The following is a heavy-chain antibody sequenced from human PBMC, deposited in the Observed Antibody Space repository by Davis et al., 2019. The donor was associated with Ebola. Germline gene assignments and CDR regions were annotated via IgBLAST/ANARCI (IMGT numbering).Heavy chain of an antibody. Sequence: AASVKVSCKASGYTFTSYAMHWVRQAPGQRLEWMGWINAGNGNTKYSQKFQGRVTITRDTSASTAYMELSSLRSEDTAVYYCARQTTYSNSQYFDYWGQGTLVTVSS. CDR3: ARQTTYSNSQYFDY. CDR2: INAGNGNT. CDR1: GYTFTSYA. D-gene: IGHD4-11*01. J-gene: IGHJ4*02. V-gene: IGHV1-3*01.